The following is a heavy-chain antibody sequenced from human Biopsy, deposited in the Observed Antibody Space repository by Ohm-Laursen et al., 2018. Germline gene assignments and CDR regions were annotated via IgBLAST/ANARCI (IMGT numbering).Heavy chain of an antibody. J-gene: IGHJ5*02. D-gene: IGHD1-26*01. CDR2: IIPIPNVA. CDR1: GYSLTELS. Sequence: VSSVKVSCKVSGYSLTELSMHWVRQAPGQGLEWMGGIIPIPNVATYAQKFQGRITITADESTSTAYMELSSLTSDDTAVYFCARGEGSSWFDPWGHGTPVTVSS. V-gene: IGHV1-69*01. CDR3: ARGEGSSWFDP.